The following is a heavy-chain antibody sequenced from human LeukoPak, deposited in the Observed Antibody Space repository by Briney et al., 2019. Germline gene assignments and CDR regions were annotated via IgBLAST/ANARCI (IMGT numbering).Heavy chain of an antibody. CDR2: IYYSGST. J-gene: IGHJ4*02. V-gene: IGHV4-39*07. CDR3: ARDGAPPYYYGSGSYRPFDY. CDR1: GGSISSSSYY. Sequence: PSETLSLTCTVSGGSISSSSYYWGWIRQPPGKGLEWIGSIYYSGSTYYNPSLKSRVTISVDTSKNQFSLKLSSVTAADTAVYYCARDGAPPYYYGSGSYRPFDYWGQGTLVTVSS. D-gene: IGHD3-10*01.